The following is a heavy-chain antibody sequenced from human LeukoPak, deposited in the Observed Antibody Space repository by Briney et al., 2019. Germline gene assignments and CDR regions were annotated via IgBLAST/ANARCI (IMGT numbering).Heavy chain of an antibody. Sequence: PSETLSLTCAVYGGSFSGYYWSWIRQPPGKGLEWIGEINHSGSTNYNPSLKSRVTISVDTSKNQFSLKLSSVTAADTAVYYCARGDYILPNWFDPWGQGTLVTVSS. CDR3: ARGDYILPNWFDP. J-gene: IGHJ5*02. CDR1: GGSFSGYY. D-gene: IGHD4-11*01. CDR2: INHSGST. V-gene: IGHV4-34*01.